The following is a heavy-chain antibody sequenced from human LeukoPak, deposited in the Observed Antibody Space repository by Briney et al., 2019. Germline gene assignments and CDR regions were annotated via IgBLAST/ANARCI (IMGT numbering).Heavy chain of an antibody. CDR1: GFTFSSYS. J-gene: IGHJ4*02. CDR2: ITSGGDSI. V-gene: IGHV3-21*01. D-gene: IGHD3-9*01. CDR3: ARDLYDLLTGYGY. Sequence: GGSLRLSCAASGFTFSSYSMNWLRQAPGKGLEWVSYITSGGDSIHYADSVKGRFTISRDNAKNSVYLQMNGLRAEDTAVYYCARDLYDLLTGYGYWGQGTLVTVSS.